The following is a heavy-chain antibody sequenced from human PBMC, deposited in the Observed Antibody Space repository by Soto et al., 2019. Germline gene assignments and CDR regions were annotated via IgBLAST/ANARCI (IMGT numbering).Heavy chain of an antibody. J-gene: IGHJ5*02. D-gene: IGHD1-1*01. Sequence: QVQLVQSGAEVKKPGASVKVSCKASGYTFSTYGFSWGRQAPGQGLEWMGWIGADNGDTKYAQNLQGRVTMTTDTSTPTPYMELRSLTSDATAVYFCARDWKGAEGFDPWGQGTRVTVSS. CDR2: IGADNGDT. CDR3: ARDWKGAEGFDP. CDR1: GYTFSTYG. V-gene: IGHV1-18*01.